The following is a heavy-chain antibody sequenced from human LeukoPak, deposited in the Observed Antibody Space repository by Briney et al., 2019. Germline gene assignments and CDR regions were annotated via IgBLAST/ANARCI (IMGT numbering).Heavy chain of an antibody. D-gene: IGHD4-17*01. CDR1: GGSISSYY. J-gene: IGHJ4*02. CDR2: IYYSGST. Sequence: SETLSLTCTVSGGSISSYYWSWIRQPPGKGLEWIGYIYYSGSTNYNPSLKSRVTISVDTSKNQFSLKLSSVTAADTAVYYCARCGDYGPYYFDYWGQGTLVTVSS. V-gene: IGHV4-59*01. CDR3: ARCGDYGPYYFDY.